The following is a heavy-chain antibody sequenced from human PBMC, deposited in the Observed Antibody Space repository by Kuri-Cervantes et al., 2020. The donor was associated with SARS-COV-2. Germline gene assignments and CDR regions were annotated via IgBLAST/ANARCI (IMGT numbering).Heavy chain of an antibody. Sequence: GSLRLSCTVSGGSISSYYWSWILQPAGKGLEWIGRIYTSGSTNYNPSLKSRVTMSVDTSKNQVSLSLTSTTAADTAVYYCGKVSWLQLWRRYSDSWGQGTLVTVSS. J-gene: IGHJ4*02. V-gene: IGHV4-4*07. D-gene: IGHD5-24*01. CDR1: GGSISSYY. CDR3: GKVSWLQLWRRYSDS. CDR2: IYTSGST.